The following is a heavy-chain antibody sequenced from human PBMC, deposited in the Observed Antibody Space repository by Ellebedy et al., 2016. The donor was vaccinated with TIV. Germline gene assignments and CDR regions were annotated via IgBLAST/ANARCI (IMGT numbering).Heavy chain of an antibody. J-gene: IGHJ5*02. CDR1: GGTFSSYA. Sequence: SVKVSXXASGGTFSSYAISWVRQAPGQGLEWMGGIIPIFGTANYAQKFQGRVTITADKSTSTAYMELSSLRSEDTAVYYCARANSGSYFLNWFDPWGQGTLVTVSS. CDR2: IIPIFGTA. D-gene: IGHD1-26*01. V-gene: IGHV1-69*06. CDR3: ARANSGSYFLNWFDP.